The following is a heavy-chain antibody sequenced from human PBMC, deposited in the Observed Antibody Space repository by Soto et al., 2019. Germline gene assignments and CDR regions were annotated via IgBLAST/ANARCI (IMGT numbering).Heavy chain of an antibody. D-gene: IGHD6-13*01. CDR1: GYTFTNYG. V-gene: IGHV1-18*01. CDR2: ISPYDGNT. CDR3: ARDDRAAASGTTYYFDY. J-gene: IGHJ4*02. Sequence: QVQLVQSEAEVKKPGASVKVSCKASGYTFTNYGLSWVRQAPGQGLEWMAWISPYDGNTHYAQKLQGRITVTTDTSTSTAYIELRSLRSDDTAMYFCARDDRAAASGTTYYFDYWGQGTLVTVSS.